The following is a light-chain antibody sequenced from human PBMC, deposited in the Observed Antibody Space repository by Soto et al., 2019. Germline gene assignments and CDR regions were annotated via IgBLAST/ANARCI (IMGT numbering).Light chain of an antibody. V-gene: IGKV3-11*01. Sequence: EIVLTQSPATLSLSPGERATLSCRASQSVSSYLAWYQQKPGQAPRLLIYGASNRATGIPDRFSGSGSGTDFTLTISRLEPEDFATYYCQQYNSYPWTFGQGTKVNIK. CDR2: GAS. J-gene: IGKJ1*01. CDR3: QQYNSYPWT. CDR1: QSVSSY.